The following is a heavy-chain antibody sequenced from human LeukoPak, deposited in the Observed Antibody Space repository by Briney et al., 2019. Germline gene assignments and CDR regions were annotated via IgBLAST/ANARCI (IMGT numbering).Heavy chain of an antibody. V-gene: IGHV4-4*07. Sequence: SETLSLTCTVSGGSISSYYWSWIRQPAGKGLEWIGRIYTSGNTNYNPSLKSRVTMSVDTSKNQFSLKLSSVTAADMAVYYCARGLVGFLEWPLDVWGQGTTVTVSS. D-gene: IGHD3-3*01. J-gene: IGHJ6*02. CDR1: GGSISSYY. CDR3: ARGLVGFLEWPLDV. CDR2: IYTSGNT.